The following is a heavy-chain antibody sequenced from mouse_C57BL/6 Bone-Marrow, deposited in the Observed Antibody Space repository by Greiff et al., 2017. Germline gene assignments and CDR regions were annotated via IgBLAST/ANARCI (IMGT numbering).Heavy chain of an antibody. J-gene: IGHJ3*01. D-gene: IGHD2-2*01. CDR1: GYTFTGYW. Sequence: VQLQQSGAELMKPGASVKLSCKATGYTFTGYWIEWVKQRPGHGLEWIGEILPGSGSTNYNEKFKGKATFTADTSSNTADMQLSRLTTEDSAIYYCARGRLRRACAYWGQGTLVTVSA. V-gene: IGHV1-9*01. CDR2: ILPGSGST. CDR3: ARGRLRRACAY.